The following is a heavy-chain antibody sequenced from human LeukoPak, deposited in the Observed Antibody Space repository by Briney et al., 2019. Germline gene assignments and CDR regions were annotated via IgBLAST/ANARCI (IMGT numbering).Heavy chain of an antibody. Sequence: GGSLRLSCAASGFTFDDYAMHWVRQAPGKGLEWVSGINWSGGSIGYADSVKGRFTISRDNAKNTLYLQMNSLRAEDTAVYYCAKEGPYDSSGYTDYWGQGTLVTVSS. CDR3: AKEGPYDSSGYTDY. CDR2: INWSGGSI. J-gene: IGHJ4*02. D-gene: IGHD3-22*01. CDR1: GFTFDDYA. V-gene: IGHV3-9*01.